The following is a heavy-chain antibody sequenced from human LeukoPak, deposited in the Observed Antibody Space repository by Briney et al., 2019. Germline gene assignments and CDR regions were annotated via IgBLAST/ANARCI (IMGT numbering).Heavy chain of an antibody. CDR2: IYYSGST. CDR1: GGSISSSSYY. D-gene: IGHD2-21*02. V-gene: IGHV4-39*01. J-gene: IGHJ4*02. CDR3: ARLYCGGDCYSSHFDY. Sequence: SETLSLTCTVSGGSISSSSYYWGWIRQPPGKGLEWIGSIYYSGSTYYNPSLKSRVTISVDTSRNQFSLKLSSVTAADTAVYYCARLYCGGDCYSSHFDYWGQGTLVTVSS.